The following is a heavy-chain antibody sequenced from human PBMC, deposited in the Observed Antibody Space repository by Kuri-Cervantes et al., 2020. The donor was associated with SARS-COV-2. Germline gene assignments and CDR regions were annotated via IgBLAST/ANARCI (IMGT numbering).Heavy chain of an antibody. CDR3: ARDYDILTGYRVDY. V-gene: IGHV3-74*01. CDR2: INSDGSST. J-gene: IGHJ4*02. D-gene: IGHD3-9*01. CDR1: GFTFSNYA. Sequence: GESLKISCAASGFTFSNYAIHWVRQAPGKGLVWVSRINSDGSSTSYADSVRGRFTISRDNAKNSLYLQMNSLRAEDTAVYYCARDYDILTGYRVDYWGQGTLVTVSS.